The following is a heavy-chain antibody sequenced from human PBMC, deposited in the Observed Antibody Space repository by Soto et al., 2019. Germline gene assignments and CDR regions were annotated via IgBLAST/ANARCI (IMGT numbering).Heavy chain of an antibody. V-gene: IGHV3-15*07. CDR2: IKSKTDGGTT. CDR1: GFTFSNAW. Sequence: GGSLRLSCAASGFTFSNAWMNWVRQAPGKGLEWVGRIKSKTDGGTTDYAAPVKGRFTISRDDSKNTLYLQMNSLKTEDTAVYYCTTSYYSSGWYTYYYYGMDVWGQGTTVTVSS. J-gene: IGHJ6*02. CDR3: TTSYYSSGWYTYYYYGMDV. D-gene: IGHD6-19*01.